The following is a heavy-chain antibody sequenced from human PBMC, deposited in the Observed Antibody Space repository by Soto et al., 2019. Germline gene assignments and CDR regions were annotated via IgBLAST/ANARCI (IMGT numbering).Heavy chain of an antibody. CDR2: INPNSGGT. Sequence: QVQLVQSGAEVKKPGASVKVSCKASGYTFTGYYMHWVRQAPGQGLEWMGWINPNSGGTNYAQKFQGWVTMTRDTSISTAYMELSRLRSDDTAVYYCARGYGSGSHYKHYYYYGMDVWGQGTTVTVSS. J-gene: IGHJ6*02. CDR1: GYTFTGYY. CDR3: ARGYGSGSHYKHYYYYGMDV. V-gene: IGHV1-2*04. D-gene: IGHD3-10*01.